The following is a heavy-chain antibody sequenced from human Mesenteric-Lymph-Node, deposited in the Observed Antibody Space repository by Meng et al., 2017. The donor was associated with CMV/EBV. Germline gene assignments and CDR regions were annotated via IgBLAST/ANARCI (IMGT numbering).Heavy chain of an antibody. CDR2: IYYTGST. J-gene: IGHJ3*02. Sequence: SETLSLTCTASGGSISSYYWSWIRQPPGKGLEWIGYIYYTGSTKSNPSLKSRVTISVDTSKNQFSLRLSSVTAADTAVYYCARVNWVDAFDIWSQGTMVTVSS. CDR3: ARVNWVDAFDI. V-gene: IGHV4-59*01. CDR1: GGSISSYY. D-gene: IGHD7-27*01.